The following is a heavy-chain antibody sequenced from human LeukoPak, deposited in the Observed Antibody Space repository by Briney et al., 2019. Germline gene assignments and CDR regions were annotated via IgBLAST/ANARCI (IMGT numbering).Heavy chain of an antibody. Sequence: ASVKVSCKASGYTFTSYGTSWVRQAPGQGLEWMGWISAYNGNTNYAQKLQGRVTMTTDTSTSTAYMELRSLRSDDTAVYYCARALYYYGSGSYAIDYWGQGTLVTVSS. CDR2: ISAYNGNT. CDR3: ARALYYYGSGSYAIDY. D-gene: IGHD3-10*01. CDR1: GYTFTSYG. J-gene: IGHJ4*02. V-gene: IGHV1-18*01.